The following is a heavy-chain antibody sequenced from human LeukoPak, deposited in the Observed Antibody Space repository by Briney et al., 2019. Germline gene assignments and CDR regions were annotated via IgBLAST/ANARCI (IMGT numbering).Heavy chain of an antibody. J-gene: IGHJ4*02. CDR1: GFTFSSYS. Sequence: RAGGSLRLSCAASGFTFSSYSMNWVRQAPGKGLEWVSYISSSSSTIYYADSVKGRFTISRDNAKNSLYLQMNSLRAEDTAVYYCAALLTTDYWGQGTLVTVSS. CDR3: AALLTTDY. CDR2: ISSSSSTI. D-gene: IGHD4-11*01. V-gene: IGHV3-48*01.